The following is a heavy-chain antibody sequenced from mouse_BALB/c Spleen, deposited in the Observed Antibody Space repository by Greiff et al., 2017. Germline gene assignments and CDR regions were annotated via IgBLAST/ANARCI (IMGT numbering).Heavy chain of an antibody. D-gene: IGHD1-1*01. V-gene: IGHV1-31*01. CDR1: GYSFTGYY. CDR3: ARVGYGSSYAYWYFDV. Sequence: VQLQQSGPELVKPGASVKISCKASGYSFTGYYMHWVKQSHVKSLEWIGRINPYNGATSYNQNFKDKASLTVDKSSHTAYMELHSLTSEDSAVYYCARVGYGSSYAYWYFDVWGGGTTVTVAT. J-gene: IGHJ1*01. CDR2: INPYNGAT.